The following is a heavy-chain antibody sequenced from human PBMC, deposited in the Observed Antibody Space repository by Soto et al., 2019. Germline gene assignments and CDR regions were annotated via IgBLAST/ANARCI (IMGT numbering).Heavy chain of an antibody. V-gene: IGHV1-2*04. CDR2: INPNSGGT. J-gene: IGHJ6*02. CDR3: ARDRGDFWSGYNWGYYGMDV. Sequence: QVQLVQSGAEVKKPGASVKVSCKASGYTFTGYYMHWVRQAPGQGLEWMGWINPNSGGTNYAQKFQGWVTMTRDTSISTAYMELSRLRSDDTAVYYCARDRGDFWSGYNWGYYGMDVWGQGTTVTVSS. CDR1: GYTFTGYY. D-gene: IGHD3-3*01.